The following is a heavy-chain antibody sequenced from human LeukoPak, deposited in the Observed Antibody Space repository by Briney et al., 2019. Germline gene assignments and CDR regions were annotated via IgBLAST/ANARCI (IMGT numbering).Heavy chain of an antibody. J-gene: IGHJ4*02. CDR3: ARAGGDYAFDY. CDR2: IYYSGST. Sequence: SETLSLTCTVSGGSISSYYWSWIRQPPGKGLEWIGYIYYSGSTDYNPSLKSRVTMSVDTSKNQFSLKLSSVTAADTAVYYCARAGGDYAFDYWGQGTLVTVSS. D-gene: IGHD4-17*01. V-gene: IGHV4-59*01. CDR1: GGSISSYY.